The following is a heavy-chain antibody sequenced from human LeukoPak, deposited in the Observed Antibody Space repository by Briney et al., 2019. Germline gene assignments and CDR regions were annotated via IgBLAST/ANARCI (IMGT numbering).Heavy chain of an antibody. CDR2: IYPGDSDT. J-gene: IGHJ4*02. D-gene: IGHD6-13*01. CDR3: ARHVGSTTHFDY. V-gene: IGHV5-51*01. Sequence: GESLKISCQGSGYSFTSYWIAWVRQMPGKGLKWMGIIYPGDSDTKYSPSFQGQVTIAADKSTSTAYLQWSSLKASDTAMYYCARHVGSTTHFDYWGQGTLVTVSS. CDR1: GYSFTSYW.